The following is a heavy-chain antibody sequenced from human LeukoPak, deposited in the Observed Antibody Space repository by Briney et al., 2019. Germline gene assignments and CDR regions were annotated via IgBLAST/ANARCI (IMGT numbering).Heavy chain of an antibody. CDR1: GFTFSSYA. CDR2: ISYDGSNK. J-gene: IGHJ3*02. CDR3: ARPPAVAVTHDAFDI. Sequence: GRSLRLSCAASGFTFSSYAMHWVRQAPGKGLEWVAVISYDGSNKYYADSVKGRFTISRDNSKNTLYLQMNSLRAEDTAVYYCARPPAVAVTHDAFDIXXXXXXVXXSS. D-gene: IGHD6-19*01. V-gene: IGHV3-30-3*01.